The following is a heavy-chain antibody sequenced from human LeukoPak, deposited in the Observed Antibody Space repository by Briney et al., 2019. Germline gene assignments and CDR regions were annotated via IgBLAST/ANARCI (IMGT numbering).Heavy chain of an antibody. CDR2: INPNSGGT. D-gene: IGHD3-10*01. Sequence: GASVKVSCKASGYTFTGYYMHWVRQAPGQGLEWMGWINPNSGGTNYAQKFQGRVTMTRDTSISTAYMELSRLISDDTAVYYCARDRRLVRDRYNWFDPWGQGTLVTVSS. J-gene: IGHJ5*02. CDR1: GYTFTGYY. V-gene: IGHV1-2*02. CDR3: ARDRRLVRDRYNWFDP.